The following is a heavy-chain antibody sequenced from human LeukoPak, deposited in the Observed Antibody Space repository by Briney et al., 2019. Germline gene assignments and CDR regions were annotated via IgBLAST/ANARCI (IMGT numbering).Heavy chain of an antibody. J-gene: IGHJ6*02. CDR1: GGSISSYY. V-gene: IGHV4-59*01. Sequence: SETLSLTCTVSGGSISSYYWSWIRQPPGKGLGWIGYIYYSGSTNYNPSLKSRVTISVDTSKNQFSLKLSSVTAADTAVYYCARADPRQLGYCYYGMDVWGQGTTVTVSS. D-gene: IGHD6-6*01. CDR2: IYYSGST. CDR3: ARADPRQLGYCYYGMDV.